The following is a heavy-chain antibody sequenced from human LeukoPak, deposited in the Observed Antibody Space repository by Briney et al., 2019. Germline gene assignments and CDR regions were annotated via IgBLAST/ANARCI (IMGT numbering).Heavy chain of an antibody. CDR3: ASDYGGINRDY. J-gene: IGHJ4*02. CDR1: GFTFSTYS. D-gene: IGHD4-23*01. V-gene: IGHV3-48*01. Sequence: GSPRLPCAASGFTFSTYSLNWVRQAPGKGLEWLSHITITGTLYYADSVKGRFTVSRDNAENSLYLQMNSLRAEDTAVYYCASDYGGINRDYWGQGTLVTVSS. CDR2: ITITGTL.